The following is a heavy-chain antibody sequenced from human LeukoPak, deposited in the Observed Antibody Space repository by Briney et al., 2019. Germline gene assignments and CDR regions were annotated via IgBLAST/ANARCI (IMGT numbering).Heavy chain of an antibody. V-gene: IGHV1-2*02. CDR3: ARDWGEHYYDGSGYADY. Sequence: ASVKVSCKASGYTFTGYYMHWVRQAPGQGLEWMGWINPNSGGTNYAQKFQGRVTMTRDTSISAAYMELSRLRSDDTAVYYCARDWGEHYYDGSGYADYWGQGTLVTVSS. CDR1: GYTFTGYY. CDR2: INPNSGGT. J-gene: IGHJ4*02. D-gene: IGHD3-22*01.